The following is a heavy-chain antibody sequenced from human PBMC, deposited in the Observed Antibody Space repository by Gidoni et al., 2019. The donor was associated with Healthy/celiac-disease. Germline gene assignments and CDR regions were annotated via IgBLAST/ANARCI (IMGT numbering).Heavy chain of an antibody. D-gene: IGHD6-13*01. V-gene: IGHV3-21*01. CDR2: ISSSSSYI. J-gene: IGHJ4*02. Sequence: EVQLVESGGGLVKPGGSLRLSCAASGFTFSSYSMNWVRQAPGKGLEWVSSISSSSSYIYYADSVKGRFTISRDNAKNSLYLQMNSLRAEDTAGYYCAREPKAIAAAGTELDYWGQGTLVTVSS. CDR3: AREPKAIAAAGTELDY. CDR1: GFTFSSYS.